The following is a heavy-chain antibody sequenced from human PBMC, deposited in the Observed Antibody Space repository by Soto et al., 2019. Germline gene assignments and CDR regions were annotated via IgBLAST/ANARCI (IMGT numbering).Heavy chain of an antibody. CDR2: ITDSGDDT. V-gene: IGHV3-23*01. J-gene: IGHJ4*02. D-gene: IGHD2-2*01. CDR3: AKLGSSSWSPHYYFDY. CDR1: GFTFNNYA. Sequence: GGSLRLSCAASGFTFNNYAMGWVRQAPGKGLEWVSAITDSGDDTYYIDSVKGRFNISRDNSKSTLYLQMNSLRAEDTAIYYCAKLGSSSWSPHYYFDYWGQGTLVTVSS.